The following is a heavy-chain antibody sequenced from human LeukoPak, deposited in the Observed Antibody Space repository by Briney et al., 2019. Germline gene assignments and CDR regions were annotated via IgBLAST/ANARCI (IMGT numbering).Heavy chain of an antibody. CDR3: ARAKYYYDSSGYHWDY. CDR2: MKRDGSEI. J-gene: IGHJ4*02. D-gene: IGHD3-22*01. CDR1: GFTFSTYW. Sequence: PGGSLRLSCSASGFTFSTYWMSWVRQAPGEGLEWVANMKRDGSEIYYVDSVKGRFTISRDNSKNTLYLQMNSLRAEDTAVYYCARAKYYYDSSGYHWDYWGQGTLVTVSS. V-gene: IGHV3-7*03.